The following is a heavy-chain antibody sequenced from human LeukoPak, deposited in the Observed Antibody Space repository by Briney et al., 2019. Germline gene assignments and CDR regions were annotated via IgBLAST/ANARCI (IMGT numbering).Heavy chain of an antibody. CDR3: VIRVGWQPDY. CDR1: GDSVTGYY. J-gene: IGHJ4*02. Sequence: PSETLSLTCTVFGDSVTGYYLNWVRQPPGKGLEWIGHIYKIGTTNYNPSLKSRLTISADTSKNQFSLKLRSVTAADTAVYYCVIRVGWQPDYWGQGALVTVSS. CDR2: IYKIGTT. D-gene: IGHD2-15*01. V-gene: IGHV4-59*02.